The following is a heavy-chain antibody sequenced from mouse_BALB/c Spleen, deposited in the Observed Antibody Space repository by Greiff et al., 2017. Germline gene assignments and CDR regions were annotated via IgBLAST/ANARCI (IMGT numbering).Heavy chain of an antibody. CDR1: GFTFSSYA. V-gene: IGHV5-6-5*01. J-gene: IGHJ1*01. D-gene: IGHD2-4*01. CDR2: ISSGGST. CDR3: ARGNYDWYFDV. Sequence: EVKLEESGGGLVKPGGSLKLSCAASGFTFSSYAMSWVRQTPEKRLEWVASISSGGSTYYPDSVKGRFTISRDNARNILYLQMSSLRSEDTAMYYCARGNYDWYFDVWGAGTTVTVSS.